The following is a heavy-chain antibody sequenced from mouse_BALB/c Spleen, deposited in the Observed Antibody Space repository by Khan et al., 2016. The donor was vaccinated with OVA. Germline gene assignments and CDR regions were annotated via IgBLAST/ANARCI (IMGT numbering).Heavy chain of an antibody. CDR1: GFSLTDYG. CDR3: ARQPYYHYYIMDY. V-gene: IGHV2-6-1*01. D-gene: IGHD2-10*01. CDR2: IWSDGTT. Sequence: QVQLKESGPGLVAPSQSLSITCTISGFSLTDYGVHWVRQPPGKGLEWLVVIWSDGTTTYNSALKSRLSIIKDNSKSQIFLKMNSLQTDDTAMYYCARQPYYHYYIMDYWVKEPQSPSLQ. J-gene: IGHJ4*01.